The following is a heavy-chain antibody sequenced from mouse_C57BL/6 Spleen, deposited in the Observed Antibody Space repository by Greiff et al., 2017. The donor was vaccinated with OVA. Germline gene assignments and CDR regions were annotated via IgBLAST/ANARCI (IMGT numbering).Heavy chain of an antibody. J-gene: IGHJ3*01. Sequence: QVQLQQPGAELVKPGASVKVSCKASGYTFTSYWMHWVKQRPGQGLEWIGRIHPSDSDTNYNQKFKGKATLTVDKSSSTAHMQLSSLTSEDSAVYYCASHYDYDGGFAYWGQGTLVTVSA. V-gene: IGHV1-74*01. D-gene: IGHD2-4*01. CDR3: ASHYDYDGGFAY. CDR2: IHPSDSDT. CDR1: GYTFTSYW.